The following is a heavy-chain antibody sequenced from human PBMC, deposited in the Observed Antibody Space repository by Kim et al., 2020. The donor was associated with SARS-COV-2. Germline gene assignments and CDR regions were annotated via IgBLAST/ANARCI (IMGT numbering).Heavy chain of an antibody. Sequence: GGSLRLSCAASGFTPSSYGMHWVRQAPGKGLEWVAVIWYDGSNKYYADSVKGRFTISRDNSKNTPYLQMNSLRAEDTAVYYCARESHYSSSSDWGHFDL. V-gene: IGHV3-33*01. J-gene: IGHJ2*01. D-gene: IGHD6-6*01. CDR1: GFTPSSYG. CDR2: IWYDGSNK. CDR3: ARESHYSSSSDWGHFDL.